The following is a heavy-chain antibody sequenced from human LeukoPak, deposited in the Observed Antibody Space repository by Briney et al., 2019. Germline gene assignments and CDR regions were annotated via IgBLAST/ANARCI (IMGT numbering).Heavy chain of an antibody. D-gene: IGHD5-18*01. CDR1: GGSISSSSYY. V-gene: IGHV4-39*07. CDR3: ASQRGYSYGHLDY. J-gene: IGHJ4*02. Sequence: SETLSLTCTVSGGSISSSSYYWGWIRQPPGKGLEWIGSIYYSGSTYYNPSLKSRVTISVDTSKNQFSLKLSSVTAADTAVYYCASQRGYSYGHLDYWGQGTLVTVSS. CDR2: IYYSGST.